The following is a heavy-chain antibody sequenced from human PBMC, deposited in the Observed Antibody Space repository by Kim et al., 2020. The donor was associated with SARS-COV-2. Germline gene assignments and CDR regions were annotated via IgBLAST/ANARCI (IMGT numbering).Heavy chain of an antibody. J-gene: IGHJ4*02. CDR2: IYYSGST. CDR1: GGSISSYY. V-gene: IGHV4-59*01. Sequence: SETLSLTCTVSGGSISSYYWSWIRQPPGKGLEWIGYIYYSGSTNYNPSLKSRVTISVDTSKNQFSLKLSSVTAADTAVYYCARVGGAGAFANYYYGSGSYYNAFDYWGQGTLVTVSS. D-gene: IGHD3-10*01. CDR3: ARVGGAGAFANYYYGSGSYYNAFDY.